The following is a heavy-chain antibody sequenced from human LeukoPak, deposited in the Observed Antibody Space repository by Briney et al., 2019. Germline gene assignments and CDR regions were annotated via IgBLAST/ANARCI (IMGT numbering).Heavy chain of an antibody. CDR1: GFTFSNAW. V-gene: IGHV3-15*01. Sequence: GGSLRLSCAASGFTFSNAWMNWVRQAPGKGQEWVGRIKSKPDGETTDYAAPVKGRFTISRDDSKNMVYVQMNSLKTEDTAVYYCARGRDFDLWGRGTLVTVSS. CDR3: ARGRDFDL. J-gene: IGHJ2*01. CDR2: IKSKPDGETT.